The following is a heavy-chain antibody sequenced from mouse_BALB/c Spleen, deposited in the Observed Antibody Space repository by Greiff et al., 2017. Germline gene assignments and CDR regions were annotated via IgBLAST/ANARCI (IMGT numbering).Heavy chain of an antibody. CDR2: ISNGGGST. D-gene: IGHD3-3*01. CDR3: ARGDDAMDY. Sequence: EVQVVESGGGLVQPGGSLKLSCAASGFTFSSYTMSWVRQTPEKRLEWVAYISNGGGSTYYPDTVKGRFTISRDNAKNTLYLQMSSLKSEDTAMYYCARGDDAMDYWGQGTSVTVSS. CDR1: GFTFSSYT. J-gene: IGHJ4*01. V-gene: IGHV5-12-2*01.